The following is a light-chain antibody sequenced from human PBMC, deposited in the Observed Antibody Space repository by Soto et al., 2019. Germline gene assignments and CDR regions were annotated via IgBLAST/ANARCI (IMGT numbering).Light chain of an antibody. CDR3: MQSTQLPPT. V-gene: IGKV2D-29*02. J-gene: IGKJ5*01. CDR2: EVS. Sequence: DVVLTQTPLSLSVTPGQPASISCKSSQSLLHNGGETYLFWYLQKPGQSPQLLIYEVSNQFSGVPDRFSGSGSGTDFTLEISRVEAEDVGIYYCMQSTQLPPTFGQGTRLEIK. CDR1: QSLLHNGGETY.